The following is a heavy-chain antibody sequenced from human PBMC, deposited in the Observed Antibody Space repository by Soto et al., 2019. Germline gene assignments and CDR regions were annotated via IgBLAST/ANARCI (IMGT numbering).Heavy chain of an antibody. CDR3: AKNTKGYYYYYGMDV. V-gene: IGHV3-23*01. J-gene: IGHJ6*02. D-gene: IGHD2-8*01. CDR2: IGGSGGST. CDR1: GFTFSSYA. Sequence: EVQLLESGGGLVQPGGSLRLSCAASGFTFSSYAMSWVRQAPGKGLEWVSAIGGSGGSTYYADSVKGRFTISRDNSKNTLYLQMNSLRAEDTAVYYCAKNTKGYYYYYGMDVWGQGTTVTVSS.